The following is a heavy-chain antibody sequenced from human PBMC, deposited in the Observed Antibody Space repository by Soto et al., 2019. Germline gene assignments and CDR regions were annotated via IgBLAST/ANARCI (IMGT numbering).Heavy chain of an antibody. Sequence: SVKVSCKASGGTFSSYAISWVRQAPGQGLERMGGIIPIFGTANYAQKFQGRVTITADESTSTAYMELSSLRSEDTAVYYCARGIVVVPAAMDGGGYYYYGMDVWGQGTTVTVSS. J-gene: IGHJ6*02. CDR1: GGTFSSYA. CDR3: ARGIVVVPAAMDGGGYYYYGMDV. V-gene: IGHV1-69*13. CDR2: IIPIFGTA. D-gene: IGHD2-2*01.